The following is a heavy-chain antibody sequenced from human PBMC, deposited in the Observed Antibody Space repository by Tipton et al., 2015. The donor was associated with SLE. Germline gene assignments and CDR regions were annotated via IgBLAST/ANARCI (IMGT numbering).Heavy chain of an antibody. J-gene: IGHJ3*02. Sequence: SLRLSCAASGFTFSTYEMNWVRQAPGKGLEWLSFITGSGTTIYYADSVKGRFTISRDNAKNSLYLQMNSLRDEDTAFYYCARAGTGTAWGTFDIWGPGTMVTVSS. D-gene: IGHD1-14*01. CDR1: GFTFSTYE. CDR3: ARAGTGTAWGTFDI. CDR2: ITGSGTTI. V-gene: IGHV3-48*03.